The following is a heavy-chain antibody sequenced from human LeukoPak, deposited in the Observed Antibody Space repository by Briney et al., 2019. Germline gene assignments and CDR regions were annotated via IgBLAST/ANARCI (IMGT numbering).Heavy chain of an antibody. J-gene: IGHJ4*02. Sequence: GGSLRLSCAASGFTFSSFGMHWVRQAPGKGLEWVADIWYNGSNKYYADSVRGRFTISRDNSEGTLFLQMNSLRPEDTAMYYCGGYISGFYDYWGQGTLVTVSS. V-gene: IGHV3-33*01. D-gene: IGHD6-19*01. CDR3: GGYISGFYDY. CDR2: IWYNGSNK. CDR1: GFTFSSFG.